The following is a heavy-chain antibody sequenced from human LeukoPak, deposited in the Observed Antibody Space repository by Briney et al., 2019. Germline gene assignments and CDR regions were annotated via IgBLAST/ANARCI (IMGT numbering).Heavy chain of an antibody. V-gene: IGHV3-53*01. D-gene: IGHD6-19*01. CDR3: ARGEVAGILDY. CDR2: IYSGGST. CDR1: GFTVSSNY. J-gene: IGHJ4*02. Sequence: GGSLRLSCAASGFTVSSNYMSWVRQAPGKGLEWVSVIYSGGSTYYAGSVKGRFTISRDNSKNTLYLQMNSLRAEDTAVYYCARGEVAGILDYWGQGTLVTVSS.